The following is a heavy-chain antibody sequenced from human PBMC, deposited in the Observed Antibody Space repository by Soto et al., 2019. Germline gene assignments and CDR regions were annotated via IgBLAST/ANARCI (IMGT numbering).Heavy chain of an antibody. CDR3: ARVEPGTTGTTAAPQHY. V-gene: IGHV1-18*01. Sequence: ASLKVSCKSSGYPFTSYVISWVRQAPGQGLEWMGWISAYNGNTNYAQKLQGRVTMTTDTSTSTAYMELRSLRSDDTAVYYCARVEPGTTGTTAAPQHYWGQGTLVTVSS. D-gene: IGHD1-1*01. CDR2: ISAYNGNT. J-gene: IGHJ4*02. CDR1: GYPFTSYV.